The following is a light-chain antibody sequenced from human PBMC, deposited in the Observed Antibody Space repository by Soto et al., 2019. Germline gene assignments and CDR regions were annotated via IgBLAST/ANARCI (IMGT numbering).Light chain of an antibody. CDR2: GAY. CDR3: QQYNNWPPRYT. J-gene: IGKJ2*01. V-gene: IGKV3-15*01. Sequence: EIVMTQSPATLSVSPGERATLSCRASQSISSNLAWYRQKPGQAPRLLIYGAYTRATGIPARFSGSGSGTEFTLTISSLQSEDFAVYYCQQYNNWPPRYTFGQGTKLEI. CDR1: QSISSN.